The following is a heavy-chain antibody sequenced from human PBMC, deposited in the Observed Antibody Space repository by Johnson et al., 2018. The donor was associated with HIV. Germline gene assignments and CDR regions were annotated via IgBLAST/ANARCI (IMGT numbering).Heavy chain of an antibody. Sequence: QMQLVESGGGLVKPGGSLRVSCAVSGFIFRDYYMSWIRQAPGKGLEWVSYISSSGKSTNYADSVKGRFTISRDNAKNSLSLQMNSLRAEDTALYYCCGANSFGDYPGKAFDIWGQGTMVTVSS. CDR1: GFIFRDYY. J-gene: IGHJ3*02. CDR2: ISSSGKST. CDR3: CGANSFGDYPGKAFDI. V-gene: IGHV3-11*01. D-gene: IGHD4-17*01.